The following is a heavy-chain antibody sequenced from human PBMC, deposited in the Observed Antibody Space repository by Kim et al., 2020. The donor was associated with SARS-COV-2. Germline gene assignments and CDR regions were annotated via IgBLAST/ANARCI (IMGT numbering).Heavy chain of an antibody. D-gene: IGHD6-6*01. CDR3: KRELVPGGADY. V-gene: IGHV3-9*01. Sequence: GDEGSVKGRVSVSRDKAKDTVYLQMDSLRIEDTAFYYCKRELVPGGADYWGQGTLVTVSS. J-gene: IGHJ4*02.